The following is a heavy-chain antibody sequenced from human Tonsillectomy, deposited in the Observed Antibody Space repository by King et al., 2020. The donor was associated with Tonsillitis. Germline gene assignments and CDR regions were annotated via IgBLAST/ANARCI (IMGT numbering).Heavy chain of an antibody. CDR1: GYSFTRYW. CDR3: ARYDSTGAWGFDI. J-gene: IGHJ3*02. V-gene: IGHV5-51*01. D-gene: IGHD3-22*01. CDR2: IYPGDSGT. Sequence: QLVQSGAEVKKPGESLKISCKGSGYSFTRYWIVWVRQMPGKGLEWMGSIYPGDSGTRYSPSFQDQVTTSADKSISTAFLQGSRLMASVSALYYCARYDSTGAWGFDIWGQGTMVTVSS.